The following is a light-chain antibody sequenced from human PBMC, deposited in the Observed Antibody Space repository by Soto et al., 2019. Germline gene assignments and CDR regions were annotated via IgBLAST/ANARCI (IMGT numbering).Light chain of an antibody. Sequence: EIVLTQSPGTLSLSPGERATLSCRASQSVRSTYLAWYQQKPGQAPRLLIYGASSRASGIPDRFSGSGSGTDFTLTISRLDPEDFAVYYCQQYGRSSLTFGPGTKVDIK. CDR1: QSVRSTY. V-gene: IGKV3-20*01. CDR3: QQYGRSSLT. CDR2: GAS. J-gene: IGKJ3*01.